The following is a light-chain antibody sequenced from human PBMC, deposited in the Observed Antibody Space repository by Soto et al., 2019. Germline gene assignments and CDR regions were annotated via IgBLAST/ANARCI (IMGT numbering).Light chain of an antibody. Sequence: VLTQSPATLSVSPGERGTLSCRASESVXNYLVWYEPKPGQAPRMLVDDVSNRATGTPARFSGGGSGTDFTLTISNLEPEYFAVYYCQQRSDWTWTFGQGTKVDIK. CDR1: ESVXNY. J-gene: IGKJ1*01. CDR3: QQRSDWTWT. V-gene: IGKV3-11*01. CDR2: DVS.